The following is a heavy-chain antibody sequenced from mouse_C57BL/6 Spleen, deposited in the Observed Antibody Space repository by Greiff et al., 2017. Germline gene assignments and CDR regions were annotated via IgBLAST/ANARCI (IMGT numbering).Heavy chain of an antibody. J-gene: IGHJ1*03. D-gene: IGHD1-1*01. CDR1: GYSFTDYN. Sequence: VQLQQSGPELVKPGASVKISCKASGYSFTDYNMNWVKQSNGKSLEWIGVINPNYGTTSYNQKFKGKATLTVDQSSSTAYMQLNSLTSEDSAVYYCARSNYYGSSYCGYFEVWGTGTTVTVSS. V-gene: IGHV1-39*01. CDR2: INPNYGTT. CDR3: ARSNYYGSSYCGYFEV.